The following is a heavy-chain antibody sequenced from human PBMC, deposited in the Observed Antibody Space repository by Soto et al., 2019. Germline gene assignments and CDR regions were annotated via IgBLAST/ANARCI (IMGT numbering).Heavy chain of an antibody. CDR1: GFTFSSYA. J-gene: IGHJ5*02. CDR3: AKFDWNYFGWFDP. Sequence: GGSLRLSCAASGFTFSSYAMSWVRQAPGKGLEWVSAISGSGGSTYDADSVKGRFTISRDNSKNTLYLQMNNLRAEDRAVYYCAKFDWNYFGWFDPWGQGTLVTVSS. V-gene: IGHV3-23*01. D-gene: IGHD1-7*01. CDR2: ISGSGGST.